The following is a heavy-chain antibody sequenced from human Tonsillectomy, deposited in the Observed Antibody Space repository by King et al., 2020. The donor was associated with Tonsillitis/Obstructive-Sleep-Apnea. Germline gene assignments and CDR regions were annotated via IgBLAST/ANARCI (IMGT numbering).Heavy chain of an antibody. CDR3: AREPEYYDCWRGSYYYYYYMDV. V-gene: IGHV3-74*01. Sequence: EVQLVESGGGLVQPGGSLRLSCAASGFTFSSYWMHWVRQAPGKGLVWVSRINSDGSSTSYADSVKGRFTISRDNAKNTLYLQMNSLRAEDTAVYYCAREPEYYDCWRGSYYYYYYMDVWGKGTTVTVSS. CDR2: INSDGSST. CDR1: GFTFSSYW. J-gene: IGHJ6*03. D-gene: IGHD3-3*01.